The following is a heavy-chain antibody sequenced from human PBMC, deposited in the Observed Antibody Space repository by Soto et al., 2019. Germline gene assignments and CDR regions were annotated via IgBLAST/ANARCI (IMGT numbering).Heavy chain of an antibody. J-gene: IGHJ5*02. CDR3: AREPYYYDSSGYYYR. V-gene: IGHV3-33*01. Sequence: GGSLRLSCAASGFTFSSYGMHLVRQAPGKGLEWVAVIWYDGSNKYYADSVKGRFTISRDNSKNTLYLQMNSLRAEDTAVYYCAREPYYYDSSGYYYRWGQGTLVTVSS. CDR2: IWYDGSNK. D-gene: IGHD3-22*01. CDR1: GFTFSSYG.